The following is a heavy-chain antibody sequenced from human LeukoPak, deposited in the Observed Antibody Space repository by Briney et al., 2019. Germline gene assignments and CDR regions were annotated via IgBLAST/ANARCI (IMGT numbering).Heavy chain of an antibody. V-gene: IGHV4-34*01. D-gene: IGHD2-2*01. CDR2: INHSRST. CDR3: ARAKGYCSSTSCYYNWFDP. J-gene: IGHJ5*02. CDR1: GGSFYGYY. Sequence: SETLSLMCAVYGGSFYGYYWIWIRQPPGKGREWIVEINHSRSTNYNPSIKSRVTISVDTSNNHSSLKLSSATAADTAVYYCARAKGYCSSTSCYYNWFDPWGQGNLVTVSS.